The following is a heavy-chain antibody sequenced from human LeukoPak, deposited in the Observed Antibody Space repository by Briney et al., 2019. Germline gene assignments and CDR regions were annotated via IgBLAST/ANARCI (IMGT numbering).Heavy chain of an antibody. V-gene: IGHV3-74*01. Sequence: GGSLRLSCVASGFTFSRYKMHWVRQRPGKGLMWVSRLNSDGSGTTYADSVKGRFTISRDNAKNTLYLQMNSLRAEDTAVYYCARAKYYYGSGSYYDAFDIWGQGTMVTVSS. J-gene: IGHJ3*02. CDR3: ARAKYYYGSGSYYDAFDI. CDR2: LNSDGSGT. D-gene: IGHD3-10*01. CDR1: GFTFSRYK.